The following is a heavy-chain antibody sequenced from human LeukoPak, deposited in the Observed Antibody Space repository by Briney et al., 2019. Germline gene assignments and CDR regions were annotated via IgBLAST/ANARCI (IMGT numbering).Heavy chain of an antibody. Sequence: PGGSLRLPCAASGFTFSSYGMHWVRQAPGKGLEWVAVISYDGSNKYYADSVKGRFTISRDNSKETLNLQMNSLRAEDTAIYYCAKEGDGYSDYWGQGTLVTLSS. CDR2: ISYDGSNK. J-gene: IGHJ4*02. CDR3: AKEGDGYSDY. D-gene: IGHD5-24*01. V-gene: IGHV3-30*18. CDR1: GFTFSSYG.